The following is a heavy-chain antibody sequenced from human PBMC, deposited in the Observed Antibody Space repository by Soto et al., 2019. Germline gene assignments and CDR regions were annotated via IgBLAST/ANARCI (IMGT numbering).Heavy chain of an antibody. CDR3: AKDGIAVADNWNYYYGMDV. CDR1: GFTFSSYG. V-gene: IGHV3-30*18. J-gene: IGHJ6*02. Sequence: PGWSLRLSCAASGFTFSSYGMHWVRQAPGKGLEWVAVISYDGSNKYYADSVKGRFTISRDNSKNTLYLQMNSLRAEDTAVYYCAKDGIAVADNWNYYYGMDVWGQGTTVTVSS. D-gene: IGHD6-19*01. CDR2: ISYDGSNK.